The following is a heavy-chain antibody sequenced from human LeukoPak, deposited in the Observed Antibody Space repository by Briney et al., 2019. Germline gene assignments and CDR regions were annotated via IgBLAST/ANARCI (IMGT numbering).Heavy chain of an antibody. CDR2: INPNSGGT. D-gene: IGHD4-17*01. J-gene: IGHJ4*02. V-gene: IGHV1-2*02. CDR3: RADRYGADGDYIDY. Sequence: GASVKVSCKASGYTFTGYYMHWVRQAPGQGLEWMGWINPNSGGTNYAQKFQGRVTMTRDTSISTAYMERSRLRSDDTAVYYCRADRYGADGDYIDYGGQGTLVTVSS. CDR1: GYTFTGYY.